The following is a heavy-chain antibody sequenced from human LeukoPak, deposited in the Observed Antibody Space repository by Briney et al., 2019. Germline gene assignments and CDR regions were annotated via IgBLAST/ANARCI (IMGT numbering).Heavy chain of an antibody. V-gene: IGHV3-21*04. CDR1: GFTFSSYS. CDR3: ARGNGYCSSTSCYLGWFDP. D-gene: IGHD2-2*01. CDR2: ISSSSSYI. Sequence: GGSLRLSCAASGFTFSSYSMNWVRQAPGKGLEWVSSISSSSSYIYYADSVKGRFTISRDNSKNTLYLQMNSLRAEDTAVYYCARGNGYCSSTSCYLGWFDPWGQGTLVTVSS. J-gene: IGHJ5*02.